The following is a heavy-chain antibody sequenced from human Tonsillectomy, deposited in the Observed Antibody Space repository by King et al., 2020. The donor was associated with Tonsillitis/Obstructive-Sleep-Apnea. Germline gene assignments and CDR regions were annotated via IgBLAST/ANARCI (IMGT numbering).Heavy chain of an antibody. CDR1: RFTFSSYW. CDR3: AGEQYYDFWSRFHTNWFDP. Sequence: ELQLVQSGGGLVQPGGSLRLSCAASRFTFSSYWMSWVRQAPGKGLEWVANIKQDGSEKYYVDSVKGRFTISRDNAKKSLYLQMNSLRAEDTAVYYCAGEQYYDFWSRFHTNWFDPWGQGTRVTVSS. D-gene: IGHD3-3*01. J-gene: IGHJ5*02. V-gene: IGHV3-7*01. CDR2: IKQDGSEK.